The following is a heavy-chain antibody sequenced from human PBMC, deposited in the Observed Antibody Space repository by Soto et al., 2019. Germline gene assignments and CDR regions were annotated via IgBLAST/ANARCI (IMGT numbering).Heavy chain of an antibody. V-gene: IGHV1-46*01. J-gene: IGHJ4*02. D-gene: IGHD3-10*01. CDR1: GYTFTTYN. Sequence: QVQLVQSGAEVRKPGASVKVSCKASGYTFTTYNMHWVRQAPGQGLEWMGVINPSVGSTSYAQKFQGRVTMTRDTSTSTVYMGLRSLRSEDTAVYYCARAGAGHFDSWGQGTLVTVSS. CDR3: ARAGAGHFDS. CDR2: INPSVGST.